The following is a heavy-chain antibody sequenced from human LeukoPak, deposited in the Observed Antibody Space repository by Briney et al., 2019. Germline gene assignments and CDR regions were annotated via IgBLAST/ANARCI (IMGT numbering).Heavy chain of an antibody. Sequence: GGSLRLSCVASGFTFINYAMGWVRQAPGKGLEWVSYISSSGSTIYYADSVKGRFTISRDNAKNSLYLQMNSLRAEDTAVYYCAELGITMIGGVWGKGTTVTISS. CDR3: AELGITMIGGV. V-gene: IGHV3-48*03. CDR1: GFTFINYA. J-gene: IGHJ6*04. CDR2: ISSSGSTI. D-gene: IGHD3-10*02.